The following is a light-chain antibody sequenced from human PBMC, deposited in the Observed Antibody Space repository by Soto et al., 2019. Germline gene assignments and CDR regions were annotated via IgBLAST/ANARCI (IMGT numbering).Light chain of an antibody. J-gene: IGKJ3*01. CDR1: QSVSSSY. Sequence: EIVLTQSPGTLSLSPGERATLSCRASQSVSSSYLAWYQQTPGQAPRLLIYGASSRATGIPDRYSGSGSGTDLTLTISRLEPEDFAVYYCQQYGSSPLFTFGPGTKVDIK. V-gene: IGKV3-20*01. CDR2: GAS. CDR3: QQYGSSPLFT.